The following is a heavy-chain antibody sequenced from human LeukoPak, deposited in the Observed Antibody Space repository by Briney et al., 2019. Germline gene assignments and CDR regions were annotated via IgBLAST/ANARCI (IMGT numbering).Heavy chain of an antibody. Sequence: PSVTLSLTRTVSGGSISHYFWSWIRQPPGKGLECIGYIYYTGSTNYNPSLKIRVTISVRTSTNQLPLKLSSVTAADTDVYNCSRPRRSISSACAFGIWGQGTMVTVS. CDR1: GGSISHYF. J-gene: IGHJ3*02. CDR2: IYYTGST. D-gene: IGHD3-10*01. V-gene: IGHV4-59*07. CDR3: SRPRRSISSACAFGI.